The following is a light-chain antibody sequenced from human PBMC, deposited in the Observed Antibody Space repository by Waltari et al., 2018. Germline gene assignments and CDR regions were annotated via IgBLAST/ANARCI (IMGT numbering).Light chain of an antibody. CDR1: RSVRRI. CDR2: CAS. Sequence: CRASRSVRRILAWDQQQPGQVPKRLIYCASIRATGIPDRITGSAAGTDFSLTISSMEPEDFAIYFCQHYVRLPATFGQGTKVEIK. V-gene: IGKV3-20*01. J-gene: IGKJ1*01. CDR3: QHYVRLPAT.